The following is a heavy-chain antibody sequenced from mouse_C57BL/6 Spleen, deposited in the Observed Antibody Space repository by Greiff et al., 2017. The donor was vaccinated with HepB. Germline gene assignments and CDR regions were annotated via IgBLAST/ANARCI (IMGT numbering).Heavy chain of an antibody. CDR1: GFSLTSYG. D-gene: IGHD2-1*01. J-gene: IGHJ3*01. V-gene: IGHV2-3*01. CDR3: ANIIYYGNLAWFAY. Sequence: VHLVESGPGLVAPSQSLSITCTVSGFSLTSYGVSWVRQPPGKGLEWLGVIWGDGSTNYHSALISRLSISKDNSKSQVYLKLNSLQTDDTATYYCANIIYYGNLAWFAYWGQGTLVTVSA. CDR2: IWGDGST.